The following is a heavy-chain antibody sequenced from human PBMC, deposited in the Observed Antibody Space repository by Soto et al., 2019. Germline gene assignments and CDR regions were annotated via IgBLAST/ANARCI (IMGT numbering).Heavy chain of an antibody. CDR1: GGSISRGDYY. CDR3: ARVVVTMVRENAINWFAP. Sequence: KTSETLSLTCTVSGGSISRGDYYWSWIRQPPGKGLEWIGYIYYSGSTYYNPSLKSRVTISVDTSKNQFSLKLSSVTAADTAVYYCARVVVTMVRENAINWFAPWYQGTFHTV. J-gene: IGHJ5*02. CDR2: IYYSGST. V-gene: IGHV4-30-4*01. D-gene: IGHD3-10*01.